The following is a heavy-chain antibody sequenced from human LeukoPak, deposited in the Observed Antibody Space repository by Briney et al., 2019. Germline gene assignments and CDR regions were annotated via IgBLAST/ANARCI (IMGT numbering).Heavy chain of an antibody. CDR2: IKQDGSEK. Sequence: GGSLRLSCAASGFTFSSYWMSWVRQTPGKGLEWVANIKQDGSEKYYVDSVKGRFTISRDNAKNSLYLQMNSLRAEDTAVYYCARGIVAVPPATNAFDIWGQGTMVTVSS. CDR3: ARGIVAVPPATNAFDI. D-gene: IGHD2-2*01. J-gene: IGHJ3*02. CDR1: GFTFSSYW. V-gene: IGHV3-7*04.